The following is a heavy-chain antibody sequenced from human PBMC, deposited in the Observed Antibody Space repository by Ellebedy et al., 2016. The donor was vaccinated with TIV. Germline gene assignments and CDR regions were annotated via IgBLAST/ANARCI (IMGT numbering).Heavy chain of an antibody. J-gene: IGHJ4*02. CDR3: LVGSVPSSYWRGY. CDR1: GFAFSNCW. CDR2: INNGGGEI. V-gene: IGHV3-74*03. D-gene: IGHD3-10*01. Sequence: GGSLRLXXAASGFAFSNCWMHWVRQAPGKGLEWVSRINNGGGEIAYADSVKGRFTISRDNARNTLYLQMNSLRAEDTAVYYCLVGSVPSSYWRGYWGQGTLVTVSS.